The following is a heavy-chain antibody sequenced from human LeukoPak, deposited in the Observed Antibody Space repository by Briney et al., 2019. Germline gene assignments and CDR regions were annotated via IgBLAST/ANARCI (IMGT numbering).Heavy chain of an antibody. Sequence: PGGSLRLSCAAPGFTFSSYEMNWVRQAPGKGLEWVSYISDSGSTKYYADSVKGRFTISRDNAKNSVYLQMKSLRAEDTAVYYCVREGYYDSSGYLGVFDYWGQGTLVTVSS. J-gene: IGHJ4*02. CDR1: GFTFSSYE. CDR2: ISDSGSTK. CDR3: VREGYYDSSGYLGVFDY. V-gene: IGHV3-48*03. D-gene: IGHD3-22*01.